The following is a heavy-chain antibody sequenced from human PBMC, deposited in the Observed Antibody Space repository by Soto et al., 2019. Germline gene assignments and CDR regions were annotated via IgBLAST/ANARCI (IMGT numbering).Heavy chain of an antibody. CDR3: ARDSVPAATSYYYGMDV. D-gene: IGHD2-2*01. CDR2: IIPIFGTA. J-gene: IGHJ6*02. Sequence: QVQLVQSGAEVKKPGSSVKVSCKASGGTFSSYAISWVRQAPGQGLEWMGGIIPIFGTANYAQKFQDRVTITADKSTSTAYMELSSLRSEDTAVYYCARDSVPAATSYYYGMDVWGQGTTVTFSS. V-gene: IGHV1-69*06. CDR1: GGTFSSYA.